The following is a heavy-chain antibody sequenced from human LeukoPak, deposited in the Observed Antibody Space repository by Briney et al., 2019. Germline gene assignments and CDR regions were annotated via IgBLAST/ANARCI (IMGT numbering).Heavy chain of an antibody. CDR1: GFTVSSNY. J-gene: IGHJ4*02. Sequence: GGSLRLSCAASGFTVSSNYMRWLRQAPGKGLEWVSVMYAGGSTYYADSVKGRFTISRDSSKNTLYLQMNSLRVEDTAMYYCARSGSGWFDYWGQGTLVTVSS. D-gene: IGHD6-19*01. CDR3: ARSGSGWFDY. V-gene: IGHV3-53*01. CDR2: MYAGGST.